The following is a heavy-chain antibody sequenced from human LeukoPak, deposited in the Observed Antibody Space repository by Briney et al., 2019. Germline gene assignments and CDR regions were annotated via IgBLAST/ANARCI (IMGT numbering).Heavy chain of an antibody. CDR3: ARGSGWAFDI. J-gene: IGHJ3*02. D-gene: IGHD6-19*01. Sequence: GGSLRLSCAASGFTLSSYWMTWVRQAPGKGLEWVAIIKKDGSAKYYVDSVRGRFTISRDNAENSLYLQLNSLRAEDTAVYYCARGSGWAFDIWGQGTMVTLSS. CDR1: GFTLSSYW. V-gene: IGHV3-7*04. CDR2: IKKDGSAK.